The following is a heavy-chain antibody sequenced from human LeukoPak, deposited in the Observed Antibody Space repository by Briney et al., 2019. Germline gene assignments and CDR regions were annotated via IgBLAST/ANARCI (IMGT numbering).Heavy chain of an antibody. CDR1: GFTFSSYG. D-gene: IGHD2-2*01. CDR2: IRYDGSNK. V-gene: IGHV3-30*02. Sequence: PGGSLRLSCAASGFTFSSYGMHWVRQAPGKGLEWVAFIRYDGSNKYYADSVKGRFTISRDNSKNTLYLQMNSLRAEDTAVYYCAKDVRCSSTSCYAPGGDYWGQGTLVTVSS. CDR3: AKDVRCSSTSCYAPGGDY. J-gene: IGHJ4*02.